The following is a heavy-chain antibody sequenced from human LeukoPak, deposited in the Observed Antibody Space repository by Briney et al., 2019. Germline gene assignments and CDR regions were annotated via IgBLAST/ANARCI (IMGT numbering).Heavy chain of an antibody. CDR2: IYHSGTT. J-gene: IGHJ4*02. V-gene: IGHV4-4*02. D-gene: IGHD2-21*02. CDR1: GGSFSNSNW. Sequence: PSETLSLTCAVSGGSFSNSNWWSWVRQSPGKGLEWIGEIYHSGTTNYNPSLKSRVTISRDTSKNRFSLKMNSVTASDTAVYYCARLVDRLMFDYWGQGTQVTVSS. CDR3: ARLVDRLMFDY.